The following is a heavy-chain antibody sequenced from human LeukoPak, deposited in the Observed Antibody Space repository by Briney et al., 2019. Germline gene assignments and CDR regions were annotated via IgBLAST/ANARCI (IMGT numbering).Heavy chain of an antibody. V-gene: IGHV3-48*03. Sequence: PGGSLRLSCAASGFTFSSYEMNWVRQAPGKGLEGVSYISSSGSTIYYADSVKGRFTISRDNAKNSLYLQMNRLRAEDTAVYYCARGAVAGNGYYYYGMDVWGKGNTVTVSS. CDR1: GFTFSSYE. CDR3: ARGAVAGNGYYYYGMDV. D-gene: IGHD6-19*01. CDR2: ISSSGSTI. J-gene: IGHJ6*04.